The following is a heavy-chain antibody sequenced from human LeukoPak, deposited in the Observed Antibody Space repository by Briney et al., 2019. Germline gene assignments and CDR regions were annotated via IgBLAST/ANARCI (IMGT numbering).Heavy chain of an antibody. CDR2: ISGSDGST. CDR1: GFTFSSYA. J-gene: IGHJ4*02. V-gene: IGHV3-23*01. D-gene: IGHD3-22*01. Sequence: GGSLRLSCAASGFTFSSYAMSWVRQAPGKGLEWVSAISGSDGSTYYADSVKGRLTISRDNSKNTLYLQMNSLRAEDTAVYYCAKGGHYYDSSGYLDYWGQGTLVTVSS. CDR3: AKGGHYYDSSGYLDY.